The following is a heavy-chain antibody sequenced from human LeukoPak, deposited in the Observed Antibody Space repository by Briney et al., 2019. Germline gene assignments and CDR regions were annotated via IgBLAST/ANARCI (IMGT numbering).Heavy chain of an antibody. V-gene: IGHV1-18*01. Sequence: GASVKVSCKASGYTFTSYGISWVRQAPGQGLEWMGWISAYNGNTNYAQKLQGRVTMTTDTSTSTAYMELRSLRSDDTAVYYCARAPWGDYYYYMDVWGKGTTVTVSS. J-gene: IGHJ6*03. CDR2: ISAYNGNT. CDR1: GYTFTSYG. D-gene: IGHD3-16*01. CDR3: ARAPWGDYYYYMDV.